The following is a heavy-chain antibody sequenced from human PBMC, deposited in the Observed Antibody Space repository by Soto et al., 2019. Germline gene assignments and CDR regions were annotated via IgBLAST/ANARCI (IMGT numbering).Heavy chain of an antibody. J-gene: IGHJ4*02. CDR1: GFTFSSYS. CDR3: ARGMYYYDSSGYYGY. V-gene: IGHV3-21*01. Sequence: EVQLVESGGGLVKPGGSLRLSCAASGFTFSSYSMNWVRQAPGKGLEWVSSISSSSSYIYYADSVKGRFTISRDNAKNSLYLQMNSLRAEDTAVYYCARGMYYYDSSGYYGYWGQGTLVTVSS. D-gene: IGHD3-22*01. CDR2: ISSSSSYI.